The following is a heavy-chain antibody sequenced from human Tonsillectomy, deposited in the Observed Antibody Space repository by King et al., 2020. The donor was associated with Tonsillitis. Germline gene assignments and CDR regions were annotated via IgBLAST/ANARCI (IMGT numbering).Heavy chain of an antibody. V-gene: IGHV4-31*03. CDR1: GGSISGVAYY. Sequence: VQLQESGPGLVKPSQTLSRTCTFSGGSISGVAYYWSWIRQRPGNGLEWIVYIYNTENTYSNPSLRSRLTISVDTSKNQFSLTLSSVTAADTAVYYCGRYEGGVFGPWGQGTLVTVSS. J-gene: IGHJ5*02. CDR2: IYNTENT. D-gene: IGHD2-15*01. CDR3: GRYEGGVFGP.